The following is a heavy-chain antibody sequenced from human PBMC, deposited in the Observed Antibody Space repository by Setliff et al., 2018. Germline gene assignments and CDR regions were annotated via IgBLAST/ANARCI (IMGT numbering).Heavy chain of an antibody. D-gene: IGHD1-1*01. Sequence: SVKVSCKASGFGFSSYGISWVRQAPGPGLEWMGWISPYNGDTGYTQKFQDRVTMTTDISMSTAFMELRSLTSDDTAIYYCARDTYNPNWYGDRSFEYWGQGTLVTVSS. CDR1: GFGFSSYG. CDR2: ISPYNGDT. J-gene: IGHJ4*02. CDR3: ARDTYNPNWYGDRSFEY. V-gene: IGHV1-18*01.